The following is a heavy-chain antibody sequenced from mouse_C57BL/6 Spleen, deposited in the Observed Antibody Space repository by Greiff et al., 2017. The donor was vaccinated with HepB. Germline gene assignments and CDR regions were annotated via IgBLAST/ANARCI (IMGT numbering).Heavy chain of an antibody. D-gene: IGHD1-1*01. J-gene: IGHJ2*01. CDR3: ARFITTVVAMDYFDY. V-gene: IGHV14-2*01. CDR2: IDPEDGET. Sequence: VQLQQSGAELVKPGASVKLSCTASGFNIKDYYMHWVKQRTEQGLEWIGRIDPEDGETKYAPKFPGKATITADTSSNTAYLPLSSLTSEDTAVYYCARFITTVVAMDYFDYWGQGTTLTVSS. CDR1: GFNIKDYY.